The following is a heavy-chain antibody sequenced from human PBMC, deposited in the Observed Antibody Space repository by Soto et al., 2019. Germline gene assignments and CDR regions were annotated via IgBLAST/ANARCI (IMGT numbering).Heavy chain of an antibody. CDR1: GFTFSSYW. V-gene: IGHV3-74*01. J-gene: IGHJ4*02. CDR2: INSDGSST. D-gene: IGHD6-19*01. CDR3: ARRRGSSGWKTNFDY. Sequence: EVQLVESGRGLVQPGGSLRLSCAASGFTFSSYWMHWVRQAPGKGLVWVSRINSDGSSTSYADSVKGRFTISRDNAKNTLYLQMNSLRAEDTAVYYCARRRGSSGWKTNFDYWGQGTLVTVSS.